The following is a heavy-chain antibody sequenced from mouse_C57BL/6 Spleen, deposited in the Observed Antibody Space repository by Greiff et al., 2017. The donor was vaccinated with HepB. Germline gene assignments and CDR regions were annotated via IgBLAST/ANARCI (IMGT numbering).Heavy chain of an antibody. CDR3: ARRGSLEYYAMDY. J-gene: IGHJ4*01. CDR1: GYAFSSSW. Sequence: QVQLQQSGPELVKPGASVKISCKASGYAFSSSWMNWVKQRPGKGLEWIGRIYPGDGDTNYNGKFKGKATLTADKSSSTAYMQLSSLTSEDSAVYFCARRGSLEYYAMDYWGQGTSVTVSS. V-gene: IGHV1-82*01. CDR2: IYPGDGDT.